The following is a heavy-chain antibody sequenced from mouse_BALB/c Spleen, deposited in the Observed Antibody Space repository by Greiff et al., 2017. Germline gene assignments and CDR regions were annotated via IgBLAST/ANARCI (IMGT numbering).Heavy chain of an antibody. J-gene: IGHJ3*01. CDR2: ISNGGGST. D-gene: IGHD2-14*01. CDR3: ARHGGGYPFAY. V-gene: IGHV5-12-2*01. Sequence: EVKVEESGGGLVQPGGSLKLSCAASGFTFSSYTMSWVRQTPEKRLEWVAYISNGGGSTYYPDTVKGRFTISRDNAKNTLYLQMSSLKSEDTAMYYCARHGGGYPFAYWGQGTLVTVSA. CDR1: GFTFSSYT.